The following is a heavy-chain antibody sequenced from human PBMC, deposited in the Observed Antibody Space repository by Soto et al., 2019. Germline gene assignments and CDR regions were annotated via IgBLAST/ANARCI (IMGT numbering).Heavy chain of an antibody. V-gene: IGHV3-7*01. Sequence: AGGSLRLSCVVSGFTFSSSWMSWVRQAPGKGLEWVANIKGDGSDKNYIDSVKGRFTISRDNAKNSLYLQMNSLRVEDTALYYCAEDAFSKGDYWGQGTRVTVSS. D-gene: IGHD2-2*01. CDR1: GFTFSSSW. CDR3: AEDAFSKGDY. CDR2: IKGDGSDK. J-gene: IGHJ4*02.